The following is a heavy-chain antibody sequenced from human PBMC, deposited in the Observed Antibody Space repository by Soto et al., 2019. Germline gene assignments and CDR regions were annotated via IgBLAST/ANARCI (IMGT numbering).Heavy chain of an antibody. CDR1: GGTFSIYA. CDR3: ARALDYYDSSGYDY. CDR2: IIPIFGTA. Sequence: ASVKVSCKASGGTFSIYAISCVRQSPGQWLEWMGGIIPIFGTANYAQKFQGRVTITADKSTSTAYMELSSLRSEDTAVYYCARALDYYDSSGYDYWGQGTLVTSPQ. V-gene: IGHV1-69*06. J-gene: IGHJ4*02. D-gene: IGHD3-22*01.